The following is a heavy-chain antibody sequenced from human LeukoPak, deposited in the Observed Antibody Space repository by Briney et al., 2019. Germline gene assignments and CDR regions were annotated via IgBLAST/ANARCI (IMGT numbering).Heavy chain of an antibody. CDR1: GFTFSSYA. D-gene: IGHD3-22*01. Sequence: GGSLRLSCEASGFTFSSYAMTWVRQAPERGLESVSAIGASGADTYYADSVKGRFTISRDNAKNTLYLHMTSLGAEDTAVYFCARRPRDTSGYYLGAFEAWGQGTTVTVSS. V-gene: IGHV3-23*01. J-gene: IGHJ3*01. CDR3: ARRPRDTSGYYLGAFEA. CDR2: IGASGADT.